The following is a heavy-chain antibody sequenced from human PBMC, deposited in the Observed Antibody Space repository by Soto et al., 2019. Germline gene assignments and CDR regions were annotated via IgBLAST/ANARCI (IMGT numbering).Heavy chain of an antibody. V-gene: IGHV4-31*11. CDR3: ARWWSGSRQGFDP. D-gene: IGHD3-3*01. CDR1: CGSFLGYY. J-gene: IGHJ5*02. CDR2: IYYSGST. Sequence: SETLSLTCAVDCGSFLGYYWSWIRQHPGKGLEWIGYIYYSGSTYYNPSLKSRVTISVDTSKNQFSLKLSSVTAADTAVYYCARWWSGSRQGFDPWGQGTLVTVSS.